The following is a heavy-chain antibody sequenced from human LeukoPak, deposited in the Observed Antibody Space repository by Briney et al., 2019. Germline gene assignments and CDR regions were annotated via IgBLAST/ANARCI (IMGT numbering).Heavy chain of an antibody. Sequence: KSSETLSLTCTVSGGSISSYYWSWIRQPAGKGLGWIGRIYTSGSTNYNPSLKSRVTMSVDTSSNQFSLKLSSVTAADTAVYFCAKTGNGYDPLYYYYYMDVWGKGTTVTVSS. J-gene: IGHJ6*03. CDR2: IYTSGST. V-gene: IGHV4-4*07. CDR3: AKTGNGYDPLYYYYYMDV. D-gene: IGHD5-12*01. CDR1: GGSISSYY.